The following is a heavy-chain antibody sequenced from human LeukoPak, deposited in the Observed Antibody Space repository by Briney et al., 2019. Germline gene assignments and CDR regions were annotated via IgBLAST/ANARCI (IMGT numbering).Heavy chain of an antibody. D-gene: IGHD3-22*01. CDR2: INHSGST. J-gene: IGHJ4*02. V-gene: IGHV4-34*01. CDR3: ARAADYYDSSGYYPLDY. CDR1: GGSFSGYY. Sequence: SETLSLTCAVYGGSFSGYYWSWTRQPPGKGLEWIGEINHSGSTNYNPSLKSRVTISVDTSKNQFSLKLSSVTAADTAVYYCARAADYYDSSGYYPLDYWGQGTLVTVSS.